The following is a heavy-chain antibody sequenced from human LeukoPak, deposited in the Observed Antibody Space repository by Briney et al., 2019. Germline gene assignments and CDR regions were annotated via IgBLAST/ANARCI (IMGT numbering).Heavy chain of an antibody. Sequence: GGSLRLSCATSGFTFSSYGMHWVRQAPGKGLEWVAFIRNDGSTKYFADSVKGRFTISRDSSKNTLYLQMNSLRAEDTAVYYCAKTHSSSWGIFDYWGQGTLVTVSS. V-gene: IGHV3-30*02. CDR2: IRNDGSTK. D-gene: IGHD6-13*01. CDR1: GFTFSSYG. J-gene: IGHJ4*02. CDR3: AKTHSSSWGIFDY.